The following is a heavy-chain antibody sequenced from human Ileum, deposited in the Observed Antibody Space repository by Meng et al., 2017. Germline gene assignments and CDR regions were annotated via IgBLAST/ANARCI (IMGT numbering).Heavy chain of an antibody. V-gene: IGHV4-59*08. Sequence: VQLQESGPGLVKPSETLSLTFTFSGGFISNYYWSWIRQPPRKGLEWIGYIYYSGSTNYNSSLKSRVTISVDTSKNQFSLKLSSVTAADTAVYYCARLMVVGNTGYHFDNWGQGTLVTVSS. J-gene: IGHJ4*02. D-gene: IGHD2-15*01. CDR3: ARLMVVGNTGYHFDN. CDR1: GGFISNYY. CDR2: IYYSGST.